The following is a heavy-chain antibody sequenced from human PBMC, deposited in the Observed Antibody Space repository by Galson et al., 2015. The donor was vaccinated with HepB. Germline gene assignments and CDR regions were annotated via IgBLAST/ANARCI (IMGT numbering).Heavy chain of an antibody. CDR1: GFTFSSYE. D-gene: IGHD1-26*01. Sequence: SLRLSCAASGFTFSSYEMNWVRQAPGKGLEWVSYISSSGSTIYYADSVKGRFTISRDNAKNSLYLQMNSLRAEDTAVYYCARDRIVGATPYYYYYGMDVWGQGTTVTVSS. J-gene: IGHJ6*02. CDR2: ISSSGSTI. CDR3: ARDRIVGATPYYYYYGMDV. V-gene: IGHV3-48*03.